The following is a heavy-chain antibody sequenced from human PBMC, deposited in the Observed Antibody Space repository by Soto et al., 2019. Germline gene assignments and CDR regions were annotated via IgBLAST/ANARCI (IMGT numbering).Heavy chain of an antibody. D-gene: IGHD5-18*01. J-gene: IGHJ4*02. CDR3: ARRGYSNGYFDY. Sequence: ASETLSLTCSVSGGSISSSSYYWGWIRQPPGQGLEWIGNIYYSGSTYYNPSLKSRVTISVDTSKNQFSLNLNSVTAADTAVYYCARRGYSNGYFDYWGQGTLVTVSS. CDR2: IYYSGST. V-gene: IGHV4-39*01. CDR1: GGSISSSSYY.